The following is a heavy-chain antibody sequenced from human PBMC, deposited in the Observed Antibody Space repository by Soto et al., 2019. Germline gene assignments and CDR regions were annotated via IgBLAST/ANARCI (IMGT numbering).Heavy chain of an antibody. CDR2: ISGSGDAT. CDR1: GFTFSSSA. CDR3: AKGSHSSGWIY. J-gene: IGHJ4*02. D-gene: IGHD6-19*01. V-gene: IGHV3-23*01. Sequence: EVQLLESGGGLVQPGGSLRLSCAASGFTFSSSAMRWVRQAPAKGLEWVAAISGSGDATYHADSVKGRFIISRDNSKNTLYLQMNSLRAEDTAVYYCAKGSHSSGWIYWGQGTLVTVSS.